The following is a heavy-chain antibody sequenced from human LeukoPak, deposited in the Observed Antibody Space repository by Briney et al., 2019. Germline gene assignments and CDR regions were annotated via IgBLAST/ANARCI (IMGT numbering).Heavy chain of an antibody. CDR1: GFTFSSYW. CDR2: IKQDGSEK. J-gene: IGHJ4*02. D-gene: IGHD3-22*01. Sequence: GGSLRLSCAASGFTFSSYWMSWVRQAPGEGLEWVANIKQDGSEKYYVDSVKGRFTISRDNAKNPLYLQMNSLRAEDTAVYYCARDRYYYDSSGYYHDYWGQGTLVTVSS. V-gene: IGHV3-7*01. CDR3: ARDRYYYDSSGYYHDY.